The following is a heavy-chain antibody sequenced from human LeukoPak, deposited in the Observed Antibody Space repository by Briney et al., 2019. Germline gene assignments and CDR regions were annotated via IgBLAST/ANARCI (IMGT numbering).Heavy chain of an antibody. D-gene: IGHD1-7*01. J-gene: IGHJ4*02. Sequence: ESGPTLVKPTQTLTLTCTFSGFSLSTSGVGVGWIRQPPGKALEWLALIYWNDDKRYSPSLKTRLTITKDTSKNQVVLTMTNMDPVDTATYYCARSIGYKWNYHENFDYWGQGTLVTVSS. CDR1: GFSLSTSGVG. V-gene: IGHV2-5*01. CDR3: ARSIGYKWNYHENFDY. CDR2: IYWNDDK.